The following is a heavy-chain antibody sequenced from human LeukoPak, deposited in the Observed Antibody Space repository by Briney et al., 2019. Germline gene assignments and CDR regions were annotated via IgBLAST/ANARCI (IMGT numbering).Heavy chain of an antibody. V-gene: IGHV4-59*08. D-gene: IGHD6-19*01. Sequence: SETLSLTCTVSGGSISSYYWSWIRQPPGKGLEWIGYIYYSGSTNYNPSLKSRVTISVDTSKNQFSLKLSSVTAADTAVYYCARKQWLKAFDSWGRGTLVTVSS. CDR2: IYYSGST. CDR1: GGSISSYY. J-gene: IGHJ4*02. CDR3: ARKQWLKAFDS.